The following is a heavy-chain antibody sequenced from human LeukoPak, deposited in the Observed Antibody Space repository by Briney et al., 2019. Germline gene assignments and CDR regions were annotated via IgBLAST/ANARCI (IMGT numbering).Heavy chain of an antibody. D-gene: IGHD1-1*01. J-gene: IGHJ4*02. CDR1: GFTFSSYW. CDR3: TRDRGAYNLYDY. V-gene: IGHV3-7*03. CDR2: INHNGNVN. Sequence: GGSLRLSCAASGFTFSSYWMNWARQAPGKGLEWVASINHNGNVNYYVDSVKGRFTISRDNAKNSLYLQMSNLRAEDTAVYHCTRDRGAYNLYDYWGQGTLVTVSS.